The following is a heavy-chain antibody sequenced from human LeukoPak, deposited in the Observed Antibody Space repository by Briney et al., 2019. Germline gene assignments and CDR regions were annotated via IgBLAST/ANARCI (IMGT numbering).Heavy chain of an antibody. Sequence: GGSLRLSCAASGFTFSSYAMHWVRQAPGKGLEWVAVISYDGSNKYYADSVKGRFTISRDNSKNTLYLQMNSLRAEDTAVYYCARAPHNYDFWSGYYYYFDYWGQGTLVTVSS. CDR1: GFTFSSYA. CDR3: ARAPHNYDFWSGYYYYFDY. CDR2: ISYDGSNK. D-gene: IGHD3-3*01. J-gene: IGHJ4*02. V-gene: IGHV3-30-3*01.